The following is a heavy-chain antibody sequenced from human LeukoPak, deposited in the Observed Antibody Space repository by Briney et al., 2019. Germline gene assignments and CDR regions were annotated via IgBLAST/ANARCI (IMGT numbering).Heavy chain of an antibody. CDR2: LYSDGNT. CDR3: ARGVEPLAANTLAY. CDR1: GFTVITND. D-gene: IGHD1-14*01. J-gene: IGHJ4*02. V-gene: IGHV3-53*01. Sequence: PGGSLRPSCAASGFTVITNDMTWVRQAPGKGLEWVSVLYSDGNTKYADSVQGRFTISRDNSKNTLYLEMNSLGPDDTAVYYCARGVEPLAANTLAYWGQGTLVTVSS.